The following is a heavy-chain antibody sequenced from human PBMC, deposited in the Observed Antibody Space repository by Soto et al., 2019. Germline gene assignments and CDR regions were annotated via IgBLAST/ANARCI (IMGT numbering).Heavy chain of an antibody. D-gene: IGHD2-8*01. CDR1: GGSISGGVHS. CDR2: IFDSGST. J-gene: IGHJ2*01. V-gene: IGHV4-30-4*01. CDR3: AREIMPLTNDWSFDL. Sequence: QVQLQESGPGLVKPSETLSLTCTVSGGSISGGVHSWSWIRQPPGKGLEWIGNIFDSGSTYYNPSLKSRLTISVATSKNQVSLRLSSVTAADAAVYYCAREIMPLTNDWSFDLWGRGTLVTVSS.